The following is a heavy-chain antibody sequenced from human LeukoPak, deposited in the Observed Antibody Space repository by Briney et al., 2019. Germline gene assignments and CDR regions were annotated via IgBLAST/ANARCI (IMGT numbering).Heavy chain of an antibody. J-gene: IGHJ1*01. V-gene: IGHV1-2*02. Sequence: ASVKVSCKASGYTFTGCYMHWVRQAPGQGLEWMGWINPNSGGTNYAQKFQGRVTMTRDTSISTAYMELSRLRSDDTAVYYCARVTLRATFFQPFQLWGQGTLVTVSS. D-gene: IGHD1-26*01. CDR2: INPNSGGT. CDR1: GYTFTGCY. CDR3: ARVTLRATFFQPFQL.